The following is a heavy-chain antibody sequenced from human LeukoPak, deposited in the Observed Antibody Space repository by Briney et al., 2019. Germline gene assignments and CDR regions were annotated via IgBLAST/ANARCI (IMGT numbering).Heavy chain of an antibody. CDR2: ISSSGSTI. CDR3: ASAGSGSSAFDY. J-gene: IGHJ4*02. CDR1: GFTFSSYE. Sequence: GGSLRLSFAASGFTFSSYEMNWVRQAPGKGLEWVSYISSSGSTIYYADSVKGRFTISRDNAKNSLYLQMNSLRAEDTAVYYCASAGSGSSAFDYWGQGTLVTVSS. V-gene: IGHV3-48*03. D-gene: IGHD3-10*01.